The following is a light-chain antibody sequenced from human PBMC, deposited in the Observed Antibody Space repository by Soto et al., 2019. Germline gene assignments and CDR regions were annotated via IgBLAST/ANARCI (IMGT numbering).Light chain of an antibody. Sequence: EIVLTHSQGTLSLSPRDAAALSPSASHRLSSVYLAWYQQRPGQPPRLLIYGASNRATGIPDRFSGSGSGTDFTLIISRLEPEDVAIYYCQQYSGSPRITFGQGTRLEIK. CDR3: QQYSGSPRIT. CDR2: GAS. CDR1: HRLSSVY. V-gene: IGKV3-20*01. J-gene: IGKJ5*01.